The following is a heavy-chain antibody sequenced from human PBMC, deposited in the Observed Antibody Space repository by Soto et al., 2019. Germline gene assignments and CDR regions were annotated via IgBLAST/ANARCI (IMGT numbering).Heavy chain of an antibody. CDR3: ARGATPIDS. V-gene: IGHV1-18*01. CDR1: GYTFTNFG. D-gene: IGHD2-15*01. J-gene: IGHJ4*02. CDR2: ISAYNGNT. Sequence: QVQLVQSGAEVKKPGASVKVSCKTSGYTFTNFGISWVRQAPGQGLEWMGWISAYNGNTNYAQNFQGRVTMTTDTATRAAYMELRSVRSDDTAVYYCARGATPIDSWGQGTLVTVSS.